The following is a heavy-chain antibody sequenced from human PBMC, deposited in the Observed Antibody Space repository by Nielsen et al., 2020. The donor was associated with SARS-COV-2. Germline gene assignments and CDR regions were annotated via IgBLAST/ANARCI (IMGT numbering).Heavy chain of an antibody. V-gene: IGHV4-30-4*01. Sequence: SETLSLTCTVSGGSISSGDYYWSWIRQPPGKGLEWIGYIYYSGSIYYNPSLKSRVTISVDTSKNQFSLKLSSVTAADTALYYCARERVGGITIFGVVTRYGMDVWGQGTTVTVSS. J-gene: IGHJ6*02. CDR2: IYYSGSI. D-gene: IGHD3-3*01. CDR3: ARERVGGITIFGVVTRYGMDV. CDR1: GGSISSGDYY.